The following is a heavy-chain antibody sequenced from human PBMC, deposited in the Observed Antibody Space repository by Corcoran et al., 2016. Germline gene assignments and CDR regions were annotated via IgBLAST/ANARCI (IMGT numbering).Heavy chain of an antibody. J-gene: IGHJ5*02. V-gene: IGHV1-46*01. CDR1: GYTLTSYY. Sequence: QVQLVQSGAEVKKPGASVKVSCKASGYTLTSYYMHWVRQAPGQGLEWMGIINPSGGSTSYAQKFQGRVTMTRDTSTSTVYMELSSLRSEDTAVYYCARDKGSSYGGGWFDPWGQGTLVTVSS. D-gene: IGHD6-13*01. CDR3: ARDKGSSYGGGWFDP. CDR2: INPSGGST.